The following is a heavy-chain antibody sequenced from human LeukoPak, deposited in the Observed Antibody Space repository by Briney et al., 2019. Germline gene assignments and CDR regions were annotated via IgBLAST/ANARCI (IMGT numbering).Heavy chain of an antibody. CDR2: VSYDGSNK. CDR3: ARESSNWNFDY. D-gene: IGHD1-1*01. J-gene: IGHJ4*02. CDR1: GFTFSSYG. Sequence: PGRSLRLSCAASGFTFSSYGMHWVRQAPGKGLEWVAVVSYDGSNKYYADSVKGRFTISRDNSKNTLYLQMNSLRAEDTAVYYCARESSNWNFDYWGQGTLVTVSS. V-gene: IGHV3-30*03.